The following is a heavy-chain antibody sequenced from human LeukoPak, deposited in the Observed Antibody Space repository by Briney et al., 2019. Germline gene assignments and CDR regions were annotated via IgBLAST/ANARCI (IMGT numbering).Heavy chain of an antibody. CDR3: ARDGCSSTSCYLPYQYYYMNV. J-gene: IGHJ6*03. CDR2: IKQDGSEK. V-gene: IGHV3-7*01. Sequence: GGSLRLSCAASGFTFSSYWMSWVRQAPGKGLEWVANIKQDGSEKYYVDSVKGRFAISSDNAKNSLYLQMNSLRAEDTAVYYCARDGCSSTSCYLPYQYYYMNVWGQGTTVTVSS. CDR1: GFTFSSYW. D-gene: IGHD2-2*01.